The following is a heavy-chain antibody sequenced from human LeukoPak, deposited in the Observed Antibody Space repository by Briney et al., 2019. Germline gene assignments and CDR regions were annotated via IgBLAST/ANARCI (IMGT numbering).Heavy chain of an antibody. V-gene: IGHV3-33*01. D-gene: IGHD2-2*01. CDR1: GFTFSSYA. J-gene: IGHJ4*02. Sequence: GRSLRLSCAASGFTFSSYAMHWVRQAPGKGLEWVAVIWNDGSNKYYADSVKGRFTISRDNSKNTLYLQMNSLRAEDTAVYYCAREAIDIVVVPAAPHFDYWGQGTLVTVSS. CDR2: IWNDGSNK. CDR3: AREAIDIVVVPAAPHFDY.